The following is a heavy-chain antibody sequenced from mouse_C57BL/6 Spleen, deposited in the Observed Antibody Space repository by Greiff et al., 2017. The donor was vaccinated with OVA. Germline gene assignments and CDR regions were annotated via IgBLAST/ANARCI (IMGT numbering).Heavy chain of an antibody. CDR2: ISSGSSTI. Sequence: VQLKESGGGLVKPGGSLKLSCAASGFTFSDYGMHWVRQAPEKGLEWVAYISSGSSTIYYADTVKGRFTISRDNAKNTLFLQMTSLRSEDTAMYYCATYYYGSSYGYFDVWGTGTTVTVSS. CDR1: GFTFSDYG. J-gene: IGHJ1*03. CDR3: ATYYYGSSYGYFDV. V-gene: IGHV5-17*01. D-gene: IGHD1-1*01.